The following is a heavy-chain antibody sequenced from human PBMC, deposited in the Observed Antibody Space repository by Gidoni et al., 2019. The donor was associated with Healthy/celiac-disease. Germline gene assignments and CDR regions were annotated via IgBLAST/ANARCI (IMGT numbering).Heavy chain of an antibody. CDR1: GGTFSSYA. Sequence: QVQLVQSGAEVKKPGSSVKVSCKASGGTFSSYAISWVRQAPGQGLEWMGRIIPILGIANYAQKFQGRVTITADKSTSTAYMELSSLRSEDTAVYYCARPMYSGGDLHAFDIWGQGTMVTVSS. V-gene: IGHV1-69*09. D-gene: IGHD2-21*02. J-gene: IGHJ3*02. CDR3: ARPMYSGGDLHAFDI. CDR2: IIPILGIA.